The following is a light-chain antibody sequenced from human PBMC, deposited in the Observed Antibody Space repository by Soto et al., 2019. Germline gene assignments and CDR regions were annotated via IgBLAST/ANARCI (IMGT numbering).Light chain of an antibody. J-gene: IGLJ1*01. CDR1: SSNIGSNY. Sequence: QSVLTQPPSASGTPGQRVTISCSGSSSNIGSNYVYWYQQLPGTAPKLLIYSNNQRPSGVPARFSGSKSGTSASLAISGLRSEDEADYYCAAWDGSLSGLYVFGTGTKLTVL. CDR2: SNN. V-gene: IGLV1-47*02. CDR3: AAWDGSLSGLYV.